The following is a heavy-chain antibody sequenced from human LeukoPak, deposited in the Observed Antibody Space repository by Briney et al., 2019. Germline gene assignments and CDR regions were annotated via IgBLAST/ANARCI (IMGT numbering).Heavy chain of an antibody. CDR2: ISSSSSYI. D-gene: IGHD2-2*01. CDR1: GFTFSSYS. Sequence: GGSLRLSCAASGFTFSSYSMNWVRQAPGKGLEWVSSISSSSSYIYYADSVKGRFTISRDNDKNSLYLQMNSLRAEDTAVYYCARALDSSSSRYQAFEEWGQGALVTVSS. J-gene: IGHJ4*02. V-gene: IGHV3-21*01. CDR3: ARALDSSSSRYQAFEE.